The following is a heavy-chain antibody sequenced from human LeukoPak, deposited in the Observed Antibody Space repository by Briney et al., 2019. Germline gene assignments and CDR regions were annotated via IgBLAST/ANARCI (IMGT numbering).Heavy chain of an antibody. CDR3: ASYYYDSTPTPSAFDI. CDR1: GGSISSSSYY. D-gene: IGHD3-22*01. V-gene: IGHV4-39*01. Sequence: SETLSLTCTVSGGSISSSSYYWGWIRQPPGKGLEWIGSIYYSGSTYYNPSLKSRVTISVDTSKNQFSLKLSSVTAADTAVYYCASYYYDSTPTPSAFDIWGQGTMVTVSS. J-gene: IGHJ3*02. CDR2: IYYSGST.